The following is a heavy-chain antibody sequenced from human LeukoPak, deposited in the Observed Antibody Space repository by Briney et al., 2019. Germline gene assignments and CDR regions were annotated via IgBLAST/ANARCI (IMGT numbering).Heavy chain of an antibody. D-gene: IGHD3-10*01. Sequence: PSETLSLTCAVYGGSFSGYYWSWIRQPPGKGLKWIGEINHSGSTNYNPSLKSRVTISVDTSKNQFSLKLSSVTAADTAVYYCARHGAILLWFGELSHSPLFDYWGQGTLVTVSS. V-gene: IGHV4-34*01. CDR2: INHSGST. J-gene: IGHJ4*02. CDR3: ARHGAILLWFGELSHSPLFDY. CDR1: GGSFSGYY.